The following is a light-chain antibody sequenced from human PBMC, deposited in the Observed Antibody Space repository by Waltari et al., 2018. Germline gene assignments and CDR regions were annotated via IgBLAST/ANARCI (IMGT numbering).Light chain of an antibody. J-gene: IGKJ4*01. CDR3: MQALPSLT. V-gene: IGKV2-28*01. Sequence: DIVMTQSPLSLPVTPGEPASISCRSSQSLLHSNGYNYLDWYLQKPGQSPQLLIYLGSNRASGVPDRFSVSGSGTDFTLKISRVEAEDVGVYYCMQALPSLTFGGGTKVEIK. CDR2: LGS. CDR1: QSLLHSNGYNY.